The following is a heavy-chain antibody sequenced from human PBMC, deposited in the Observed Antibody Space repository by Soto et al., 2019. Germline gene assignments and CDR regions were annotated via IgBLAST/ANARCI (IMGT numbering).Heavy chain of an antibody. CDR2: IIPIFGTA. J-gene: IGHJ4*02. CDR1: GGTFRIYA. V-gene: IGHV1-69*01. CDR3: AGGYSSSWIDY. D-gene: IGHD6-13*01. Sequence: QVQLVQSGAEVKKPGSSVKGSCKASGGTFRIYAISWVRQAPGQGLEWMGGIIPIFGTANYAQKFQGIVTITADEFTSTAYMELSSPRSEDMAMHYSAGGYSSSWIDYGGQGTLVAVS.